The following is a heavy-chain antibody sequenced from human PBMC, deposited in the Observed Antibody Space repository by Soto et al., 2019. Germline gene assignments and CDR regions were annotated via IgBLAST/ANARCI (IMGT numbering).Heavy chain of an antibody. CDR2: IYYSGST. V-gene: IGHV4-59*08. CDR3: PRHPHTVTSLNCFDP. D-gene: IGHD4-4*01. J-gene: IGHJ5*02. CDR1: GGSISSYY. Sequence: SETLSLTCTVSGGSISSYYWSWIRQPPGKGLEWIGYIYYSGSTNYNPSLKSRVTISVDTSKNQFSLKLSSVTAADTAVYYCPRHPHTVTSLNCFDPWGQGTLVTVSS.